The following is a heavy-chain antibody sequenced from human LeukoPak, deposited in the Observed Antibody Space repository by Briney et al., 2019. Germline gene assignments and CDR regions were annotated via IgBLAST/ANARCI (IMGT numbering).Heavy chain of an antibody. Sequence: SETLSLTCTVSGYSISSGYYWGWIRQPPGKGLEWIGSIYHSGSTYYNPSLKSRVTISVDTSKNQFSLKLSSVTVADTAVYYCARLSGQIITTGVSPSYLDYWGQGTLVTVSS. CDR2: IYHSGST. CDR3: ARLSGQIITTGVSPSYLDY. V-gene: IGHV4-38-2*02. CDR1: GYSISSGYY. D-gene: IGHD3-10*01. J-gene: IGHJ4*02.